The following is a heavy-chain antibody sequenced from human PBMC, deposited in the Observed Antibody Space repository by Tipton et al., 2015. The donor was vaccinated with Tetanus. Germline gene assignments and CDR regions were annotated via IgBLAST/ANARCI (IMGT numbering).Heavy chain of an antibody. CDR1: GFNFMTYG. J-gene: IGHJ3*02. Sequence: SLRLSCAASGFNFMTYGMNWVRQAPGKGLEWVSYISSTSDPIYYADSVKGRFIISRDNAENSLYLQMTSLRDEYTAVDYCARVRGEVWFGELGGILGRGTGVAVSS. V-gene: IGHV3-48*02. CDR3: ARVRGEVWFGELGGI. CDR2: ISSTSDPI. D-gene: IGHD3-10*01.